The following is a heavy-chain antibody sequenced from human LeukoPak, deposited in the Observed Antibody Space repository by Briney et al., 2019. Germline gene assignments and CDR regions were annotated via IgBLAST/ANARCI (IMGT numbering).Heavy chain of an antibody. CDR1: GYIFSNYW. CDR2: TYSGVSDV. D-gene: IGHD3-10*01. CDR3: ARGDCYGSSSAYNHFDY. J-gene: IGHJ4*02. Sequence: GESLKISCKGSGYIFSNYWIGWVRQMPGEGLEWIGITYSGVSDVRYSPYFQGQVNISVARSIGAAYLQWSCLRASDSAMYYCARGDCYGSSSAYNHFDYWGQGTLVTVSS. V-gene: IGHV5-51*01.